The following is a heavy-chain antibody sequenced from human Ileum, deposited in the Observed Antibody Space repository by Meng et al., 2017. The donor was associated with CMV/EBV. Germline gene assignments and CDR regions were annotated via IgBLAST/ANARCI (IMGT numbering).Heavy chain of an antibody. J-gene: IGHJ2*01. CDR3: AKDIRAASLYSSSWYSIWYFDL. D-gene: IGHD6-13*01. V-gene: IGHV3-9*01. CDR2: ISWNSGSI. CDR1: GFTFNAFW. Sequence: GGSLRLSCAASGFTFNAFWMHWVRQAPGKGLEWVSGISWNSGSIGYADSVKGRFTISRDNAKNSLYLQMNSLRAEDTALYYCAKDIRAASLYSSSWYSIWYFDLWGRGTLVTVSS.